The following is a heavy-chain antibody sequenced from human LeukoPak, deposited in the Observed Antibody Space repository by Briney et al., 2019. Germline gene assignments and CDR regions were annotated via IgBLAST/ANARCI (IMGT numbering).Heavy chain of an antibody. D-gene: IGHD4-17*01. CDR2: IYYSGST. CDR1: GGSISSYY. CDR3: ARVSYGDYFDY. V-gene: IGHV4-59*01. J-gene: IGHJ4*02. Sequence: SETLSLTCTVSGGSISSYYWSWIRQPPGKGLEWIGYIYYSGSTNYNPSLKSRVTISVDTPKNQFSLKLSSVTAADTAVYYCARVSYGDYFDYWGQGTLVTVSS.